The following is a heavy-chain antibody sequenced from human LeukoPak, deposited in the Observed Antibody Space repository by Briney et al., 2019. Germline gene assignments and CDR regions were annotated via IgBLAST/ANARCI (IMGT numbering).Heavy chain of an antibody. D-gene: IGHD3-10*01. V-gene: IGHV3-21*01. CDR3: AREPSYYYGSGSPFDY. CDR1: GFTFSSYS. Sequence: GGSLRLSCAASGFTFSSYSMNWVRQAPGKGLEWVSSISSSSSYIYYADSVKGRFTISRDNAKNSLYLQMNSLRAEDTAVYYCAREPSYYYGSGSPFDYWGQGTLVTVSS. CDR2: ISSSSSYI. J-gene: IGHJ4*02.